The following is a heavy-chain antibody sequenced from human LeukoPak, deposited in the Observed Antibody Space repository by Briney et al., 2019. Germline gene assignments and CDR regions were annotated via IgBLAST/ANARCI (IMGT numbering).Heavy chain of an antibody. D-gene: IGHD2-21*01. CDR1: GGSISSGDYY. V-gene: IGHV4-30-4*08. CDR3: AREIAYCGGDCQLDY. Sequence: PSETLSLTCTVSGGSISSGDYYWSWIRQPPGKGLEWIVYIYYSGSTYYNPSLKSRVTISVDTSKNQFSLKLSSVTAADTAVYYCAREIAYCGGDCQLDYWGQGTLVTVSS. CDR2: IYYSGST. J-gene: IGHJ4*02.